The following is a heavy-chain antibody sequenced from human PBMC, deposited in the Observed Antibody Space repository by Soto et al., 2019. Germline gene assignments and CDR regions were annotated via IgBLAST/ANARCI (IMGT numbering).Heavy chain of an antibody. CDR3: AIDPRAPQQQFACFFNL. D-gene: IGHD6-13*01. J-gene: IGHJ2*01. V-gene: IGHV1-2*04. CDR2: INPNTGGP. Sequence: QVQLVQAGAEVRKPGASVKVSCKASGYRFTGYYLHWVRQAPGQGLEWRGWINPNTGGPNYAQKCQRWVTMTTDTSISTAYMELSSLKSDDTAVYYCAIDPRAPQQQFACFFNLWGRGTLVSVSS. CDR1: GYRFTGYY.